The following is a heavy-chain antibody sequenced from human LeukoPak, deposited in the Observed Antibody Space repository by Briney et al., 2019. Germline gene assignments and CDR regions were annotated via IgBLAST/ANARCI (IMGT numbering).Heavy chain of an antibody. J-gene: IGHJ6*02. CDR3: AREIGQLYYHGMDV. Sequence: GGSLRLSCAASGFTFSSYAMHWVRQAPGKGLEWVAVISYDGSNKYYADSVKGRFTISRDNSKNTPYLQMNSLRAEDTAVYYCAREIGQLYYHGMDVWGQGTTVTVSS. CDR2: ISYDGSNK. D-gene: IGHD6-13*01. CDR1: GFTFSSYA. V-gene: IGHV3-30-3*01.